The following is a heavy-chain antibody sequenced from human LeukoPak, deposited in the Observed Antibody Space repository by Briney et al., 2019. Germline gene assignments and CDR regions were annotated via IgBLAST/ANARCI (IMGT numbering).Heavy chain of an antibody. CDR2: ISWNSGSM. Sequence: PGRCLRLSCAASGFTFDDYALHWGRQAPGRGLEWVSGISWNSGSMDYADSVKGRFTISRDNAKNSLYLQMNSLRAEDTALYYCAKRSTYYFDYWGQGTLVTVSS. V-gene: IGHV3-9*01. D-gene: IGHD6-6*01. CDR3: AKRSTYYFDY. J-gene: IGHJ4*02. CDR1: GFTFDDYA.